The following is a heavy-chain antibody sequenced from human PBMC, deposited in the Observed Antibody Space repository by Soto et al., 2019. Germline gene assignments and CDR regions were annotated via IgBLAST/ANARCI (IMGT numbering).Heavy chain of an antibody. CDR3: ARLPTTYHVPIRGEYDFWSGLGPN. V-gene: IGHV1-69*01. CDR1: GGTFSSYA. CDR2: IIPIFGTA. J-gene: IGHJ4*02. Sequence: QVQLVQSGAEVKKPGSSVKVSCKASGGTFSSYAISWVRQAPGQGLEWMGGIIPIFGTANYAQKFQGRVTITADESTSTAYMELSSLRSEDTAVYYCARLPTTYHVPIRGEYDFWSGLGPNWGQGTLVTVSS. D-gene: IGHD3-3*01.